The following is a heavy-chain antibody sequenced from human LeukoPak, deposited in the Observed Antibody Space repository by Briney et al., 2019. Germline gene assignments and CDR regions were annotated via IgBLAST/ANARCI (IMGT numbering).Heavy chain of an antibody. CDR2: ISYDGSNK. D-gene: IGHD6-13*01. J-gene: IGHJ4*02. Sequence: PGGSLRLPCAASGFYAMHWVRQAPGKGLEWVALISYDGSNKYYADSVKGRFTISRDNSKNTLYLQMNSLRAEDTAVYYCARDPNSRRWFDYWGQGTLVTVSS. CDR3: ARDPNSRRWFDY. V-gene: IGHV3-30-3*01. CDR1: GFYA.